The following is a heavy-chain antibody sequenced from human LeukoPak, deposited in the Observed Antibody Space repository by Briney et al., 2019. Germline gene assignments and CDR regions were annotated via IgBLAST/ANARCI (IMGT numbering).Heavy chain of an antibody. CDR3: ARDGVHYDFWSGPTGGRYYYYYMDV. J-gene: IGHJ6*03. CDR1: GGSISSGDYY. CDR2: IYYSGST. V-gene: IGHV4-30-4*08. Sequence: SETLSLTCTVSGGSISSGDYYWSWIRQPPGKGLEWIGYIYYSGSTYYNPSLKSPVTISVDTSKNQFSLKLSSVTAADTAVYYCARDGVHYDFWSGPTGGRYYYYYMDVWGKGTTVTVSS. D-gene: IGHD3-3*01.